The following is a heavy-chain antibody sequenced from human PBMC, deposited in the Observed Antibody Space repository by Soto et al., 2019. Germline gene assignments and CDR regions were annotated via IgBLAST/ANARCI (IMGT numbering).Heavy chain of an antibody. Sequence: GGSLRLSCAASGFTFSSYSMNWVRQAPGKGLEWVSSISSGGGAIYFADSVKGRFTISRDNARNSLYLLMDSLRAEDTALYYCARDLKVAATPDHWGQGTLVTVSS. CDR3: ARDLKVAATPDH. D-gene: IGHD2-15*01. CDR2: ISSGGGAI. J-gene: IGHJ4*02. V-gene: IGHV3-48*04. CDR1: GFTFSSYS.